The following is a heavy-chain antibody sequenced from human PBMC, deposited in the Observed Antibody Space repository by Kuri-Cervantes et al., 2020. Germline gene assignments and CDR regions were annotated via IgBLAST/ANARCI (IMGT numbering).Heavy chain of an antibody. D-gene: IGHD3-9*01. CDR2: INPSGGST. CDR1: GYTFTSYY. CDR3: ARSRYYDILTGYYTHNWFDP. V-gene: IGHV1-46*01. J-gene: IGHJ5*02. Sequence: ASVKVSCKASGYTFTSYYMHWVRQAPGQGLEWMGIINPSGGSTNYAQKFQGRVTMTRDTSISTAYMELSRLRSDDTAVYYCARSRYYDILTGYYTHNWFDPWGQGTLVTVSS.